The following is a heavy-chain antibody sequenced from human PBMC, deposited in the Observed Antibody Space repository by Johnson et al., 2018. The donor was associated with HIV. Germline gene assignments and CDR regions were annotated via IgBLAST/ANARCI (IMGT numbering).Heavy chain of an antibody. CDR1: GFTFGDYA. CDR3: TTAASSSWYGEDAFDI. J-gene: IGHJ3*02. D-gene: IGHD6-13*01. V-gene: IGHV3-49*04. Sequence: MLLVESGGGLVQPGRSLRLSCTASGFTFGDYAMSWVRQAPGKGLAWVGFIRSKAYGGTTEYAASVKGRFTISRDDSKSIAYLQMNSLKTEDTAVYYCTTAASSSWYGEDAFDIWGQGTMVTVSS. CDR2: IRSKAYGGTT.